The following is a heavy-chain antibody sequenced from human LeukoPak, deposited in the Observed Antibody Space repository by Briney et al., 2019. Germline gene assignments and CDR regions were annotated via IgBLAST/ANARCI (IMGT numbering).Heavy chain of an antibody. CDR1: GGSFSGYY. CDR3: ARRRDIVVVPAAISGGWFDP. CDR2: IKHSGST. D-gene: IGHD2-2*02. J-gene: IGHJ5*02. Sequence: SETLSLTCAVYGGSFSGYYWGWIRQPPGKGLEWIGEIKHSGSTNYNPSLKSRVTISVDTSKNQFSLKLSSVTAADTAVYYCARRRDIVVVPAAISGGWFDPWGQGTLVTVSS. V-gene: IGHV4-34*01.